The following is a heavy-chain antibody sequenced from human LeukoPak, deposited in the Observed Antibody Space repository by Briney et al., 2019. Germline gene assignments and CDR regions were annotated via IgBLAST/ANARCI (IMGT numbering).Heavy chain of an antibody. V-gene: IGHV3-7*01. CDR2: IKQDGSEK. CDR3: ARDGYIDYDILTGYYKDAFDI. D-gene: IGHD3-9*01. CDR1: GFTFSSYW. J-gene: IGHJ3*02. Sequence: GGSLRLSCAASGFTFSSYWMSWVRQAPGKGLEWVANIKQDGSEKYYVDSVKGRFTISRDNAKNSLYLQMNSLRAEDTAVYYCARDGYIDYDILTGYYKDAFDIWGQGTMVTVSS.